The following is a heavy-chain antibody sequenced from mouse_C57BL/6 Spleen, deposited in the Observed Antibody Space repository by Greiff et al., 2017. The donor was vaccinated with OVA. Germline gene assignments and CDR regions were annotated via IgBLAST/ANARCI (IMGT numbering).Heavy chain of an antibody. CDR1: GFSLTSYG. CDR3: AAYGSSYALYAMDY. D-gene: IGHD1-1*01. Sequence: QVQLQQSGPGLVQPSQSLSITCTVSGFSLTSYGVHWVRQSPGKGLEWLGVLCRGGSTDYTAAFMYSLSITTDNSTGQVFFKMNSLQAEDTAIYYCAAYGSSYALYAMDYWGQGTSVTVSS. CDR2: LCRGGST. V-gene: IGHV2-5*01. J-gene: IGHJ4*01.